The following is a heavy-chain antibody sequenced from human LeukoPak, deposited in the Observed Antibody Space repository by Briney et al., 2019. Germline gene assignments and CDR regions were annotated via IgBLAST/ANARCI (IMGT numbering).Heavy chain of an antibody. Sequence: SETLSLTCTVSGYSISSDYYWGWIRQPPGQGLEWIGTMYHSGSTNYNPSLKSRVTISVDTSKNQFSLKLSSVTAADTAVYFCARGFRGDNFDYWGQGTLVTVSS. V-gene: IGHV4-38-2*02. CDR1: GYSISSDYY. CDR3: ARGFRGDNFDY. D-gene: IGHD7-27*01. J-gene: IGHJ4*02. CDR2: MYHSGST.